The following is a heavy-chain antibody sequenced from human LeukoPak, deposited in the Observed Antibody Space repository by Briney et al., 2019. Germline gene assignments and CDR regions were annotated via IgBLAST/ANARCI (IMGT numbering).Heavy chain of an antibody. J-gene: IGHJ4*02. D-gene: IGHD3-3*01. Sequence: SETLSLTCAVYGGSFSGYYWSWIRQPPGKGLEWIGEINHSGSTNYNPSLKSRVTISVDTSKNQFSLNLNSVTAADTAVYYCARYEWLSYFDYWGQGTLVTVSS. V-gene: IGHV4-34*01. CDR1: GGSFSGYY. CDR2: INHSGST. CDR3: ARYEWLSYFDY.